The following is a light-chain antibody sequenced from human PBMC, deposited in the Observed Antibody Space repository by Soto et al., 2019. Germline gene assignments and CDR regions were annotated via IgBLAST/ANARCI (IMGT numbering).Light chain of an antibody. CDR1: SSDVGGYNY. J-gene: IGLJ1*01. CDR3: SSYTSIDTWV. V-gene: IGLV2-14*03. CDR2: DVS. Sequence: QSALTQPASVSGSPGQSITITGTGTSSDVGGYNYVSWYQQHPGKAPKVLISDVSNRPSGISNRFSGSKSGNTASLTISGLHAEDEADYYCSSYTSIDTWVFGTGTQLTVL.